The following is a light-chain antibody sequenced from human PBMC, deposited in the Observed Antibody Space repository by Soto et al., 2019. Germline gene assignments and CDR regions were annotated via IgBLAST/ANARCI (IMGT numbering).Light chain of an antibody. J-gene: IGLJ1*01. Sequence: QSALTQPPSVSESPGQSVSISCTGTSSDVGGYNYVSWYQQHPGKAPKVMIYDVSKRPSGVPDRFSGSKSGNTASLTISGLQSEDEADYYCCSYAGRFTYVFGTGTQLTVL. CDR2: DVS. V-gene: IGLV2-11*01. CDR1: SSDVGGYNY. CDR3: CSYAGRFTYV.